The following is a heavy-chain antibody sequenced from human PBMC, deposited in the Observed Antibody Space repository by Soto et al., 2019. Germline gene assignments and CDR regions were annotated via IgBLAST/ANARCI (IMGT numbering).Heavy chain of an antibody. CDR1: GDSISSGNYY. Sequence: QVQLQESGPGLVKPSQTLSLSCTLSGDSISSGNYYWGWIRHSPGKGLEWIAYINYSGSTYWNQSLRRRITMSVDTWENQVSLKLRSVTAADTAVYYCARVPPGSGTYFNYYYVMDVWGQGTTVTVSS. V-gene: IGHV4-30-4*01. CDR2: INYSGST. D-gene: IGHD3-10*01. J-gene: IGHJ6*02. CDR3: ARVPPGSGTYFNYYYVMDV.